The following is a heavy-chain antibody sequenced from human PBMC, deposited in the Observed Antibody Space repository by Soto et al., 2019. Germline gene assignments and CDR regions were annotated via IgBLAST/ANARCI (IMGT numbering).Heavy chain of an antibody. CDR1: GGSISSGGYY. J-gene: IGHJ5*02. CDR2: IYYSGST. D-gene: IGHD1-7*01. Sequence: SETLSLTCTVSGGSISSGGYYWSWIRQHPGKGLEWIGYIYYSGSTYYNPSLKSRVTISVDTSKNQFSLKLSSVTAADTAVYYCAREMGFINGTTQEDWFDPWGQGTLVTVSS. CDR3: AREMGFINGTTQEDWFDP. V-gene: IGHV4-31*03.